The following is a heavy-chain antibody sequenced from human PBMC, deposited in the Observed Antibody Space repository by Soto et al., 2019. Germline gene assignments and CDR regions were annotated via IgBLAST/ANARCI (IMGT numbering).Heavy chain of an antibody. J-gene: IGHJ5*02. CDR1: GGSISSGDYY. V-gene: IGHV4-30-4*01. CDR2: IYYSGST. D-gene: IGHD2-2*01. Sequence: SETLSLTCTVSGGSISSGDYYWSWIRQPPGKDLEWIGYIYYSGSTYYNPSLKGRVTISMDTSKNQFSPKLSSVTAADTAVYYCVRETCTSASCPWGWFDPWGQGTLVTVSS. CDR3: VRETCTSASCPWGWFDP.